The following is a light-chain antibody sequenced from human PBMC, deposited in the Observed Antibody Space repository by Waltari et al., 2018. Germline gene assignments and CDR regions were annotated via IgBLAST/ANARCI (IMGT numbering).Light chain of an antibody. CDR2: DAS. V-gene: IGKV3-20*01. CDR3: QKYGSVPAT. CDR1: QSVSRY. J-gene: IGKJ1*01. Sequence: DIVLTQSRTLSLSPGERATLSCRASQSVSRYLAWYQQKPGQAPRLLIYDASSRATGIPYRFSGSGSGTDFSLTISRLEPEDFAVYYCQKYGSVPATFGQGTKVEIK.